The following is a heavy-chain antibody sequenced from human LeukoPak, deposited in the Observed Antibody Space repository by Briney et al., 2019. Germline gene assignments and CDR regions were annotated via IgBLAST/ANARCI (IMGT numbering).Heavy chain of an antibody. J-gene: IGHJ4*02. CDR1: GFTFSDYY. D-gene: IGHD1-26*01. Sequence: GGSLRLSCEASGFTFSDYYMSWIRQAPGKGLEWVSHIKGSGPTTYYADSVRGRFTISRDNAKNSLYLQMNSLRAEDTAVYYCAKCIVGATAPFDYWGQGTLVTVSS. CDR3: AKCIVGATAPFDY. CDR2: IKGSGPTT. V-gene: IGHV3-11*01.